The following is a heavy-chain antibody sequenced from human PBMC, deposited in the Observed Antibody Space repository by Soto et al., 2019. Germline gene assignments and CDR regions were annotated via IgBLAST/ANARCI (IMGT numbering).Heavy chain of an antibody. CDR2: INPSGGST. J-gene: IGHJ5*02. CDR3: ARVRTPYNWFDP. V-gene: IGHV1-46*01. CDR1: GYTFTSYY. Sequence: ASVKVSCKASGYTFTSYYMHWVRQAPGQGLEWMGIINPSGGSTSYAQKFQGWVTMTRDTSISTAYMELSRLRSDDTAVYYCARVRTPYNWFDPWGQGTLVTVSS.